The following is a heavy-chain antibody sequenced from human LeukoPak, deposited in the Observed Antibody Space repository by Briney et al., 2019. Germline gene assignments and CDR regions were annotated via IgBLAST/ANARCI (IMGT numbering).Heavy chain of an antibody. J-gene: IGHJ4*02. D-gene: IGHD2-15*01. CDR3: TRDRGGSPTDVFDY. CDR2: ITDVGDI. CDR1: GLTFSKSA. Sequence: GGSLRLSCAASGLTFSKSALTWVRQAPGKGLEWVSTITDVGDIFYTYSVRGRFTISRDNSKNTAYMQMDGLRAEDTAVYYCTRDRGGSPTDVFDYWGQGTLVTVSS. V-gene: IGHV3-23*01.